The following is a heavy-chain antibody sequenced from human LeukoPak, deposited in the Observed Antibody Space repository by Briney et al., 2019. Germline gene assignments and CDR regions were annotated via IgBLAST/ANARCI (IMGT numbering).Heavy chain of an antibody. CDR2: IIPIFGTA. CDR1: GGTFNSYA. CDR3: ATHYSPDSYYYYYMDV. V-gene: IGHV1-69*06. D-gene: IGHD5-18*01. Sequence: GASVKVSCKASGGTFNSYAISWVRQAPGQGLEWMGGIIPIFGTANYAQKFQGRVTITADKSTSTAYMELSSLRSEDTAVYYCATHYSPDSYYYYYMDVWGKGTTVTVSS. J-gene: IGHJ6*03.